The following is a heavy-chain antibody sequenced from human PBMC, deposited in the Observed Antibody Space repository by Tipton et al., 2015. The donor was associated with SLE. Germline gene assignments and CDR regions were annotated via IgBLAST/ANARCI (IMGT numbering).Heavy chain of an antibody. J-gene: IGHJ6*02. CDR1: GFTVSSND. D-gene: IGHD3-10*01. CDR3: ARELLWFRGYGMDV. Sequence: SLRLSCTASGFTVSSNDMSWVRQAPGKGLEWVTLVYSSGSTHYADSVKGRFTISRDNSKNTLYPQMNSLRAEDTAVYYCARELLWFRGYGMDVWGQGTTVTVSS. CDR2: VYSSGST. V-gene: IGHV3-66*03.